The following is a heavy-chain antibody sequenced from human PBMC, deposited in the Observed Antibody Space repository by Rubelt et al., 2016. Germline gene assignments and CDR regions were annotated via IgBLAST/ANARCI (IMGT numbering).Heavy chain of an antibody. D-gene: IGHD2-2*01. Sequence: EVQLVESGGGLVQPGGSLRLSCAAPGFTFSSYSMNWVRQAPGKRLEWFSYICLSSSPIYYAAPVKGRFTITRDNAKNSLYLQMNSLRDEDTAVYYCATQGYCSSTSCYGAYWGQGTLVTVSS. J-gene: IGHJ4*02. V-gene: IGHV3-48*02. CDR3: ATQGYCSSTSCYGAY. CDR1: GFTFSSYS. CDR2: ICLSSSPI.